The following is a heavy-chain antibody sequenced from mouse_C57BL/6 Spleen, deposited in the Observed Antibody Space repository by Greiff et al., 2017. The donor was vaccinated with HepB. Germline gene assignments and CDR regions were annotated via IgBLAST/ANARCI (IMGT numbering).Heavy chain of an antibody. V-gene: IGHV1-69*01. CDR2: IDPSDSYT. Sequence: QVQLKQPGAELVMPGASVKLSCKASGYTFTSYWMHWVKQRPGQGLEWIGEIDPSDSYTNYNQKFKGKSTLTVDKSSSTAYMQLSSLTSEDSAVYYCARRGVLRGFDVWGTGTTVTVSS. D-gene: IGHD1-1*01. CDR1: GYTFTSYW. CDR3: ARRGVLRGFDV. J-gene: IGHJ1*03.